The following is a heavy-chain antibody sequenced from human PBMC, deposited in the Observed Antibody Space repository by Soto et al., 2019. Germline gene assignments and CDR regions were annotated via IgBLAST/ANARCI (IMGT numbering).Heavy chain of an antibody. J-gene: IGHJ4*02. V-gene: IGHV4-31*03. D-gene: IGHD3-22*01. CDR2: ISYSGST. CDR1: GGSISSGVYY. CDR3: ARDALSRDSI. Sequence: QVQLQESGPGLVKPSQTLSLTCTVSGGSISSGVYYWSWIRQHPGKGLEWIGYISYSGSTYYNPSLESRVTRSVDTSKNQFSLKLSSVTAADTAVYYCARDALSRDSIWGQGTLVTVSS.